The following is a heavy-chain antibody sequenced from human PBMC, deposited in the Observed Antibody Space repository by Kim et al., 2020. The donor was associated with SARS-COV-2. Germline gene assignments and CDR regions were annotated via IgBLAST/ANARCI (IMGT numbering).Heavy chain of an antibody. J-gene: IGHJ5*02. CDR3: ARGYSYVGSWFDP. V-gene: IGHV1-3*01. D-gene: IGHD5-18*01. Sequence: YSQKFQGRVTITRDTSASTAYMELSSLRSEDTAVYYCARGYSYVGSWFDPWGQGTLVTVSS.